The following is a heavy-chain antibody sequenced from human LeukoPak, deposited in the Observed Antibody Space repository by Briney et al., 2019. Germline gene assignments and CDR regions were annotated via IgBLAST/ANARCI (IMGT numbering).Heavy chain of an antibody. J-gene: IGHJ4*02. CDR1: GYTFTSYG. Sequence: ASVKLSSTASGYTFTSYGISWGRQAPGQGLEWMGWVSAYNGNTNYAQKLQGRVTMTTDTSTSTAYMELRSLRSDDAAVYYCARGTPGDDYVWGSPPEFDYWGQGTLVTVSS. CDR3: ARGTPGDDYVWGSPPEFDY. CDR2: VSAYNGNT. D-gene: IGHD3-16*01. V-gene: IGHV1-18*01.